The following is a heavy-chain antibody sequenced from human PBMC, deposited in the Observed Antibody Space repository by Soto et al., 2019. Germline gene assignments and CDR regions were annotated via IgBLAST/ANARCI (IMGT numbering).Heavy chain of an antibody. CDR3: ARLPKGSLVTA. J-gene: IGHJ4*02. V-gene: IGHV3-48*02. D-gene: IGHD2-21*02. CDR1: GFRFSDHS. CDR2: ISSGSDNI. Sequence: GGSLRLSCVASGFRFSDHSMTWVRQSPGKGLQWIAYISSGSDNIYYAESVRGRFTVSRDNAKNALFLQMNSLRDDDTATYYCARLPKGSLVTAWGQGTRVTVSS.